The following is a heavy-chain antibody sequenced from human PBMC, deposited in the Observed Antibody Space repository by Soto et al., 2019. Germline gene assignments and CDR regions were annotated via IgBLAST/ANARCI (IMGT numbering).Heavy chain of an antibody. CDR3: ARLPKGSLVTA. J-gene: IGHJ4*02. V-gene: IGHV3-48*02. D-gene: IGHD2-21*02. CDR1: GFRFSDHS. CDR2: ISSGSDNI. Sequence: GGSLRLSCVASGFRFSDHSMTWVRQSPGKGLQWIAYISSGSDNIYYAESVRGRFTVSRDNAKNALFLQMNSLRDDDTATYYCARLPKGSLVTAWGQGTRVTVSS.